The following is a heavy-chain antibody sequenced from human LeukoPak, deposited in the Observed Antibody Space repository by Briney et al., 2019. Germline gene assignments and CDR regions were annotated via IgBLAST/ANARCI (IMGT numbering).Heavy chain of an antibody. CDR1: GYTFTSYY. D-gene: IGHD3-3*01. Sequence: ASVKVSCKASGYTFTSYYMHWVRQAPGEGLEWMGIINPTGGSTSYAQKFQGRVTMTRDTSTSTAYMELSSLRSEDMAVYYCARARYETRIWPKSRYDYYHYMDVWGKETTVTVSS. J-gene: IGHJ6*03. CDR2: INPTGGST. CDR3: ARARYETRIWPKSRYDYYHYMDV. V-gene: IGHV1-46*01.